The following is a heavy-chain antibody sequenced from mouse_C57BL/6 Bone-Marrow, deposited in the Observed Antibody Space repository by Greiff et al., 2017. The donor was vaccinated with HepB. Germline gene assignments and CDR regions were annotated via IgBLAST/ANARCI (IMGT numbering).Heavy chain of an antibody. CDR2: IDPENGDT. V-gene: IGHV14-4*01. CDR1: GFNIKDDY. D-gene: IGHD3-2*02. Sequence: VQLKQSGAELVRPGASVKLSCTASGFNIKDDYMHWVKQRPEQGLEWIGWIDPENGDTEYASTFQGKATITADPASNTAYLQLSSLTSEDTAVYYCTTRTAQATWFAYWGQGTLGTVSA. CDR3: TTRTAQATWFAY. J-gene: IGHJ3*01.